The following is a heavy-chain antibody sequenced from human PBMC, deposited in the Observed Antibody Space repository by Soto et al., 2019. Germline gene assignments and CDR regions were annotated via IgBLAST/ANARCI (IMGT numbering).Heavy chain of an antibody. J-gene: IGHJ4*02. CDR3: ARGKDSSGYPFDY. Sequence: AASVKVSCKASGYTFTSYAMHWVRQAPGQRLEWMGWINAGNGNTKYSQKFQGRVTITRDTSASTAYMELSSLRSEDTAVYYCARGKDSSGYPFDYWGQGTLVTVSS. CDR2: INAGNGNT. CDR1: GYTFTSYA. D-gene: IGHD3-22*01. V-gene: IGHV1-3*01.